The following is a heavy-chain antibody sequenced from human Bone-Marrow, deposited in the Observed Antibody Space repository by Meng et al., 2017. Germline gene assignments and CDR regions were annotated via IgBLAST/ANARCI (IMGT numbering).Heavy chain of an antibody. CDR2: IYYSGST. V-gene: IGHV4-61*01. J-gene: IGHJ4*02. CDR1: GGSVSSGSYY. Sequence: QVQLQESGPGLVRPSATLSLPCTVSGGSVSSGSYYWSWIRQPPGKGLEWIGYIYYSGSTNYNPSLKSRVTISVDTSKNQFSLKLSSVTAADTAVYYCAGQEDYWGQGTLVTCYS. CDR3: AGQEDY.